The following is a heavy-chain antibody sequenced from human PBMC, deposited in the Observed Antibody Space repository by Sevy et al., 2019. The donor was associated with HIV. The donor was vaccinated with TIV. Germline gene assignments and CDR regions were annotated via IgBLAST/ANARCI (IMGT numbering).Heavy chain of an antibody. CDR3: ARGLEYGGSIDCPFGF. Sequence: ASVKVSCKASGYTFSGYYIHWVRQAPGQGLEWMGRFNPKSGGTNYAQKFQGRVTMTTDTSISTAYMDVSRLRSDDTAVYYCARGLEYGGSIDCPFGFWGQGTLVTVSS. J-gene: IGHJ4*02. D-gene: IGHD2-15*01. V-gene: IGHV1-2*06. CDR2: FNPKSGGT. CDR1: GYTFSGYY.